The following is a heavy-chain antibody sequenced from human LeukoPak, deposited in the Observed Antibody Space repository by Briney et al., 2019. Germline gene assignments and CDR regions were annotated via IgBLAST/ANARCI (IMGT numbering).Heavy chain of an antibody. CDR2: ISAYNGNT. D-gene: IGHD3-10*01. Sequence: GASVKVSCKASGYTFTSYGISWVRQAPGQGLEWMGWISAYNGNTNYAQKLQGRVTMTTDTSTSTAYTELRSLRSDDTAAYYCARADPTSEHYGSGSYYCAFDYWGQGTLVTVSS. CDR1: GYTFTSYG. V-gene: IGHV1-18*01. J-gene: IGHJ4*02. CDR3: ARADPTSEHYGSGSYYCAFDY.